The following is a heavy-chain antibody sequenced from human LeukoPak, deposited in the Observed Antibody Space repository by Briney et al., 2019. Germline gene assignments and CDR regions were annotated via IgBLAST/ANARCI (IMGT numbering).Heavy chain of an antibody. CDR3: ARAPIAVPNYFDY. J-gene: IGHJ4*02. Sequence: SETLSLTCAVYGGSFSGYYWSWIRQPPGKGLEWIGEINHSGSTNYNPSLKSRVTISVDTSKNQFSLKLSSVTAADTAVYYCARAPIAVPNYFDYWGQGTLVTVSS. CDR1: GGSFSGYY. CDR2: INHSGST. V-gene: IGHV4-34*01. D-gene: IGHD6-19*01.